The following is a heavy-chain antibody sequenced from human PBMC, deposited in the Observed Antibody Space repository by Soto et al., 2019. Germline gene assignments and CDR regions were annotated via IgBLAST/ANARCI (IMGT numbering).Heavy chain of an antibody. Sequence: SSETLSLTCAVYGGSFSGYYWSWIRQPPGKGLEWIGEINHSGSTNYNPSLKSRVTISVDTSKNQFSLKLSSVTAADTAVYYCARSCGSCYYYYYYYMDVWGKGTTVTVSS. CDR3: ARSCGSCYYYYYYYMDV. D-gene: IGHD2-15*01. CDR2: INHSGST. V-gene: IGHV4-34*01. CDR1: GGSFSGYY. J-gene: IGHJ6*03.